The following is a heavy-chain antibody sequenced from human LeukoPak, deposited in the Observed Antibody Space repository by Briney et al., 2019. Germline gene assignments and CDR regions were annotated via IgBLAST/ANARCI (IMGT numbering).Heavy chain of an antibody. J-gene: IGHJ3*02. Sequence: SVKVSCKASGYTFTSYGISWVRQAPGQGLEWMGRIIPILGIANYAQKFQGRVTITADKSTSTAYMELSSLRSDDTAVYYCARSTMVRGVRSRAFDIWGQGTMVTVSS. D-gene: IGHD3-10*01. V-gene: IGHV1-69*04. CDR2: IIPILGIA. CDR3: ARSTMVRGVRSRAFDI. CDR1: GYTFTSYG.